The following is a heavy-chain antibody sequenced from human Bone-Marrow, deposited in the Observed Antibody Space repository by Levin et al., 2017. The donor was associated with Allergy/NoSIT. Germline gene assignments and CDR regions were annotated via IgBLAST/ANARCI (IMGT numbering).Heavy chain of an antibody. Sequence: SETLSLTCAVYGGSFSGYYWSWIRQPPGKGLEWIGEINHSGSTNYNPSLKSRVTISVDTSKNQFSLKLSSVTAADTAVYYCAGNGDYSINWYFDLWGRGTLVTVSS. J-gene: IGHJ2*01. CDR1: GGSFSGYY. CDR3: AGNGDYSINWYFDL. CDR2: INHSGST. V-gene: IGHV4-34*01. D-gene: IGHD4-17*01.